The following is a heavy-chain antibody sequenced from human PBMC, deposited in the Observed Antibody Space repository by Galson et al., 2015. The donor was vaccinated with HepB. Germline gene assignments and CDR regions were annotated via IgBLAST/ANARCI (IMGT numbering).Heavy chain of an antibody. D-gene: IGHD5-18*01. V-gene: IGHV3-74*01. CDR3: AKVAYSYGYTIRGWFDP. J-gene: IGHJ5*02. CDR2: MSSDGRST. CDR1: GFTFSGYW. Sequence: SLRLSCAASGFTFSGYWMHWVRQAPGKGLMWVSRMSSDGRSTSYADSVKGRFTISRDNANNTLYLQMNSLRAEDTAVYYCAKVAYSYGYTIRGWFDPWGQGTLVTVSS.